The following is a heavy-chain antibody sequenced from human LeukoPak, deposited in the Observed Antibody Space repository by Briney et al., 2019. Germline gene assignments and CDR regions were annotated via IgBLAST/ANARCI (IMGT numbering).Heavy chain of an antibody. CDR2: ISSSSSYI. CDR1: GFTFSSYS. V-gene: IGHV3-21*01. CDR3: ARDDIVVVPAATLRY. J-gene: IGHJ4*02. Sequence: GGSLRLSCAASGFTFSSYSMNWVRQAPGKGLEWVSSISSSSSYIYYADSVKGRFTISRDNAKNSLYLQMNSLRAEDTAVYYCARDDIVVVPAATLRYWGQGTLVTVPS. D-gene: IGHD2-2*01.